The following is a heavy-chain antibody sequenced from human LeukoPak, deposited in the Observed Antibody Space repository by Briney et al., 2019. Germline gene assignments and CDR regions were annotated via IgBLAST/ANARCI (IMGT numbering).Heavy chain of an antibody. CDR2: INTNTGNP. V-gene: IGHV7-4-1*02. CDR3: ARGPRYYGSGTYYFDY. J-gene: IGHJ4*02. Sequence: GASVKVSCKASGYTFTTNAMNWVRKAPGQGLEWMGWINTNTGNPTYAQGFTGRFVFSLDTSVSTAYLQISSLKAEDTAVYYCARGPRYYGSGTYYFDYWGQGTLVTVSS. D-gene: IGHD3-10*01. CDR1: GYTFTTNA.